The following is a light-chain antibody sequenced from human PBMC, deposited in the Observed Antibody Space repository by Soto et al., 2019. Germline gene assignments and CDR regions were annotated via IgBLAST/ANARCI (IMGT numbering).Light chain of an antibody. J-gene: IGLJ1*01. CDR2: EVS. V-gene: IGLV2-14*01. CDR1: SSDVGGYNY. Sequence: QSVLTQPASVSGSPGQSITISCTGTSSDVGGYNYVSWYQQHPGKAPKLMIYEVSNRPSGVSNRFSGSKSGNTASLTISGLQAEDEADYYCSSYTSSSTFPRGFGTGTKSPS. CDR3: SSYTSSSTFPRG.